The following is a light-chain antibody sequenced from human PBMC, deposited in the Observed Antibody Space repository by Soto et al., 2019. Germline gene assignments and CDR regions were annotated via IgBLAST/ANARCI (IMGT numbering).Light chain of an antibody. J-gene: IGLJ2*01. CDR2: EVS. CDR1: SSDISAYNS. CDR3: SSYTTTSTLV. V-gene: IGLV2-14*01. Sequence: QSALTHPASVSGSPGQSITISFIGTSSDISAYNSVSWYQQHPGKAPKLMIYEVSSRPSGVSNRFSGSKSGNTASLTISGLQTEDEAAYYCSSYTTTSTLVFGGGTKLTVL.